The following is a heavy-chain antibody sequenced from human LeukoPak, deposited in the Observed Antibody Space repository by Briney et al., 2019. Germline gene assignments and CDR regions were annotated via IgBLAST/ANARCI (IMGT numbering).Heavy chain of an antibody. D-gene: IGHD3-22*01. J-gene: IGHJ4*02. CDR1: GYTFTSYG. Sequence: GASVKVSCKASGYTFTSYGISWVRQAPGQGLEWMGWISAYNGNTNYAQKFQGRVTMTRNTSISTAYMELSSLRSEDTAVYYCARDPYAGSYDYWGQGTLVTVSS. CDR2: ISAYNGNT. CDR3: ARDPYAGSYDY. V-gene: IGHV1-18*01.